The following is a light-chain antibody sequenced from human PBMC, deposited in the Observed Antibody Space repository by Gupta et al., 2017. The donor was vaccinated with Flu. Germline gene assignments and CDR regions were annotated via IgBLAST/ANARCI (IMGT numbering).Light chain of an antibody. J-gene: IGKJ4*01. CDR1: QSRLHSNGYIY. CDR3: MQALQTSPFT. CDR2: LGS. V-gene: IGKV2-28*01. Sequence: TPGEPASISCRSSQSRLHSNGYIYLDWYLQKPGQSPQLLIYLGSSRASGVPDRFSGSGSGTDFTLKISRGEAEDVGVYYCMQALQTSPFTFGGGTKVEIK.